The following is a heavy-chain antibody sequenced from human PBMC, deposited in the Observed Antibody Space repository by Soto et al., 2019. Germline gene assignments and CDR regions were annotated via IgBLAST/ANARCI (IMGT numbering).Heavy chain of an antibody. CDR3: ARDDSPRSGSYGA. D-gene: IGHD1-26*01. CDR2: IYHTGTI. V-gene: IGHV4-31*03. CDR1: RVPISSGRYY. J-gene: IGHJ5*02. Sequence: QVQLQESGPGLLKTSQTLSLTCTVSRVPISSGRYYWAWIRQRPGKGLEWIGHIYHTGTIYSNPSLESRLSISLDAPKNQFSLTLRSVTATDTAVYYCARDDSPRSGSYGAWGQGALVTVSS.